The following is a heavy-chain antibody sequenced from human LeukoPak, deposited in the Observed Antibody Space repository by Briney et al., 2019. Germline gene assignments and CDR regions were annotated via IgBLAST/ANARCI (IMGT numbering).Heavy chain of an antibody. J-gene: IGHJ4*02. CDR1: GYTFTNYY. V-gene: IGHV1-46*01. D-gene: IGHD5-24*01. CDR3: ARNRWLDC. CDR2: TNPSGGST. Sequence: GASVKVSCRASGYTFTNYYMHWVRQAPGQGLEWMGITNPSGGSTTYAQKFQDRVTMTRDMSTSTVYVELSSLRSEDTAVYYCARNRWLDCWGQGTLVTVPS.